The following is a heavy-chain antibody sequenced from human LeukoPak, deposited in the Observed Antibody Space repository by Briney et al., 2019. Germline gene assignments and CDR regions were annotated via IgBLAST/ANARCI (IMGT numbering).Heavy chain of an antibody. Sequence: AGGSLRLSCAASGFTFSSYDMHWVRQATGKGLEWVSAIGTAGDTYYPGSVKGRFTISRENAKNSLYLQMNSLRAGDTAVYYCARELNGYGYYFFDYWGPGTLVTVSS. D-gene: IGHD3-16*01. V-gene: IGHV3-13*01. CDR2: IGTAGDT. CDR3: ARELNGYGYYFFDY. CDR1: GFTFSSYD. J-gene: IGHJ4*02.